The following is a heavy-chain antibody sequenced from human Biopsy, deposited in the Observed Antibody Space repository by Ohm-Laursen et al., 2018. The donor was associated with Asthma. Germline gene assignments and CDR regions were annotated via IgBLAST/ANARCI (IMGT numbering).Heavy chain of an antibody. J-gene: IGHJ3*01. Sequence: ASVKVSCKASGYNFISFAIHWVRQAPGQRLEWMGWVNTGNGDTKYSQKFQGRVTITRDTSASTAYTELRSLRSEDTATYYCARTYYDFLTGQVKDVFGVWGQGTMVTVSS. CDR2: VNTGNGDT. CDR1: GYNFISFA. V-gene: IGHV1-3*04. D-gene: IGHD3-9*01. CDR3: ARTYYDFLTGQVKDVFGV.